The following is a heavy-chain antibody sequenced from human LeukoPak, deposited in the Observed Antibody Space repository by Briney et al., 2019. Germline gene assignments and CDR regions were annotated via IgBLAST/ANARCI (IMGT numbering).Heavy chain of an antibody. CDR3: ARDPSSSSSVGGYLDY. D-gene: IGHD6-6*01. CDR1: GYTFTGYY. V-gene: IGHV1-2*02. Sequence: ASVKVSCKASGYTFTGYYMHWVRQAPGQGLEWMGWINPNSGGTKYAQKFQGRVTMTRDTSISTAYMELSSLTSDDTAVYYCARDPSSSSSVGGYLDYWGQGTLVTVSS. CDR2: INPNSGGT. J-gene: IGHJ4*02.